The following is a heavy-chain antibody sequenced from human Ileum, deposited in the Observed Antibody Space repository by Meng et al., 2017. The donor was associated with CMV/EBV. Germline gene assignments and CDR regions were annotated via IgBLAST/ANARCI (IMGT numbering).Heavy chain of an antibody. CDR3: ARLSVGATGYVQH. Sequence: SETLSLTCTVSGGSISVSNYYWGWIRQPPGKGLEWIGTIYYSGSPYYNSSLKSRVTISADTSKNQFSLKLRSVTAADAALYYCARLSVGATGYVQHWGQGTLVTVSS. CDR2: IYYSGSP. CDR1: GGSISVSNYY. V-gene: IGHV4-39*01. J-gene: IGHJ1*01. D-gene: IGHD1-26*01.